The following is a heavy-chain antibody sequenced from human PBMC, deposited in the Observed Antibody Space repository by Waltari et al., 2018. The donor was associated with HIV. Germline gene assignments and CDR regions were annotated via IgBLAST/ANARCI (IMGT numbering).Heavy chain of an antibody. Sequence: QVQLQESGPGFVKPSETLSLIFTVSGGSIASSDSFWGWIRQSPGRNLAWVGSALYTRRPDLFTGQFFTKSSLKSRVALSVDTSKNQVSLRLTSVTAADTGLYYCVRHAAEFRPDFGWILAGVFEPWGLGTQVIVS. V-gene: IGHV4-39*01. J-gene: IGHJ1*01. CDR2: ALYTRRPDLFTGQF. CDR3: VRHAAEFRPDFGWILAGVFEP. D-gene: IGHD6-19*01. CDR1: GGSIASSDSF.